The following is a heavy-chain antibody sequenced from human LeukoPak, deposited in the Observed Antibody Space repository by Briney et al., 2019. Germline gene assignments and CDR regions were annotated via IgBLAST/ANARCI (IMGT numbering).Heavy chain of an antibody. CDR1: GFTFSSYS. V-gene: IGHV3-21*01. CDR2: ISSSSSYI. CDR3: ARDYDILTGYYYCGMDV. D-gene: IGHD3-9*01. Sequence: GGPLRLSCAASGFTFSSYSMNWVRQAPGKGLEWVSSISSSSSYIYYADSVKGRFTISRDNAKNSLYLQMNSLRAEDTAVYYCARDYDILTGYYYCGMDVWGQGTTVTASS. J-gene: IGHJ6*02.